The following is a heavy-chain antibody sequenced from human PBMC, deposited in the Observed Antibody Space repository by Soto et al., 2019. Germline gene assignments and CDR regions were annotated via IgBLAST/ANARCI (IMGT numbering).Heavy chain of an antibody. Sequence: GGSLRLSCVGSGFSFSNYGLHWVRQPPGKGLEWVALISDDGDKRYYADSVRCRLIISRDNSKHTLYLQMNSLGPDDTALYFCVKARCRIVGANSFQYWGQGPPVLV. CDR1: GFSFSNYG. CDR3: VKARCRIVGANSFQY. J-gene: IGHJ1*01. D-gene: IGHD1-26*01. V-gene: IGHV3-30*18. CDR2: ISDDGDKR.